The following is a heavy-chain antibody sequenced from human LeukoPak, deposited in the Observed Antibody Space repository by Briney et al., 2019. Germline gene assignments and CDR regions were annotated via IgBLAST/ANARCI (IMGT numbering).Heavy chain of an antibody. Sequence: SETLSLTCTVSGGSISSYYWSWIRQPPGKGLEWIGYIYYSGSTNYNPSLKNQVTITIDTSKNQFSLKLSSVTAADTAVYYCARGGSGSSIHFDYWGQGTLVTASS. CDR2: IYYSGST. V-gene: IGHV4-59*01. CDR3: ARGGSGSSIHFDY. J-gene: IGHJ4*02. D-gene: IGHD1-26*01. CDR1: GGSISSYY.